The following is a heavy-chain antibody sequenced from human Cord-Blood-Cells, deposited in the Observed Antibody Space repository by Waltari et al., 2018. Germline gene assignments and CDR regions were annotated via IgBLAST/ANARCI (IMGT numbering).Heavy chain of an antibody. J-gene: IGHJ4*02. CDR1: GLTFSSSA. V-gene: IGHV3-30-3*01. CDR2: ISYDGSNK. CDR3: ARDSSSWYY. Sequence: QVPLVESGGGVVQPGRSLRPSRAASGLTFSSSALHWVRQAPGKGLEWVAVISYDGSNKYYADSVKGRFTISRDNSKNTLYLQMNSLRAEDTAVYYCARDSSSWYYWGQGTLVTVSS. D-gene: IGHD6-13*01.